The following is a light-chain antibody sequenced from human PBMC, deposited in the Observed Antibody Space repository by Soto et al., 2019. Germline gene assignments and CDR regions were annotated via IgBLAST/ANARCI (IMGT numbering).Light chain of an antibody. V-gene: IGKV3-20*01. CDR1: QSVSSSY. CDR2: GAS. Sequence: EIVLTQSPGTLSLSPGERATLSCRASQSVSSSYVAWYQQKPGQAPRLLIYGASSRATGIPDRFSGSGSGTDFTITISRLEPEDFAVYYCQQYGSSPQTFGQGTKLEIK. CDR3: QQYGSSPQT. J-gene: IGKJ2*01.